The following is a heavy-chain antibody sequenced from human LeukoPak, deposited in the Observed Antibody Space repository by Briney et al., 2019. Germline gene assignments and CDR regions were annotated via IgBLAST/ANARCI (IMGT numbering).Heavy chain of an antibody. CDR2: IYYTGSS. D-gene: IGHD4-17*01. CDR3: ARGIESYGDYNY. V-gene: IGHV4-59*01. Sequence: SETLSLTCTVSGGSISSNYWTWIRQPPGKGLEWIGYIYYTGSSNYNPSLKSRVTISVDTSKNQFSLKLRSVTAADTAVYYCARGIESYGDYNYWGQGTLVTVPS. CDR1: GGSISSNY. J-gene: IGHJ4*02.